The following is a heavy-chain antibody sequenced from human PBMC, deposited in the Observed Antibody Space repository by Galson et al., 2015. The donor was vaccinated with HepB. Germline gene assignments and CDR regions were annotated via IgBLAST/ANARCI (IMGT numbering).Heavy chain of an antibody. D-gene: IGHD3-3*02. CDR3: AKDEKQLAIPYYYYYMDV. CDR2: ISYDGNSK. J-gene: IGHJ6*03. V-gene: IGHV3-30*18. Sequence: SLRLSCAASGFTFYSYDMHWVRQAPGKGLEWVALISYDGNSKYYADSVRGRFTISRDNSKNTLYLQMNSLRGEDTALYYCAKDEKQLAIPYYYYYMDVWGKGTTVTVSS. CDR1: GFTFYSYD.